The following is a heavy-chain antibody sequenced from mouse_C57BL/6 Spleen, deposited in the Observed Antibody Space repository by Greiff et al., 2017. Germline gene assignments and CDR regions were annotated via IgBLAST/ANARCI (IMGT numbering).Heavy chain of an antibody. CDR2: ISSGGSYT. CDR1: GFTFSSYG. CDR3: ARHEGDYDGTGAMDY. Sequence: EVHLVESGGDLVKPGGSLKLSCAASGFTFSSYGMSWVRQTPDKRLEWVATISSGGSYTYYPDSVKGRFTISRDNAKNTLYLQMRSLKSEDTAMYYCARHEGDYDGTGAMDYWGQGTSVTVSS. D-gene: IGHD2-4*01. J-gene: IGHJ4*01. V-gene: IGHV5-6*01.